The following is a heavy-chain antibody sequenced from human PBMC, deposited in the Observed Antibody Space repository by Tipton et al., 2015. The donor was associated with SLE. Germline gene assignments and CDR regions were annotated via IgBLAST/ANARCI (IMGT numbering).Heavy chain of an antibody. CDR3: ARVRVDTAMGVFDF. Sequence: TLSLTCTVSGGSITSVGSWSWIRQPPGKGLEWIGYIYQSGSSYYNPSLKSRVTISVDRSKNQFSLRLSAVTAADTAVYYCARVRVDTAMGVFDFWGQGTLVTVSS. CDR2: IYQSGSS. J-gene: IGHJ4*02. V-gene: IGHV4-30-2*01. D-gene: IGHD5-18*01. CDR1: GGSITSVGS.